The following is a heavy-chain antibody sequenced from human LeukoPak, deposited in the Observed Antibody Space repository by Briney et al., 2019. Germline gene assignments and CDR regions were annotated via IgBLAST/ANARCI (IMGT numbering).Heavy chain of an antibody. J-gene: IGHJ4*02. CDR1: GFIFSTYA. CDR2: ISGSGGST. Sequence: GGSLRLSCAASGFIFSTYAMSWVRQAPGKGLEWVSSISGSGGSTYYADSVKGRFTISRDNSKNTLTLQMNSLRAEDTAVYYCAKDSYYYDSSGYDYWGQGTLVTVSS. V-gene: IGHV3-23*01. CDR3: AKDSYYYDSSGYDY. D-gene: IGHD3-22*01.